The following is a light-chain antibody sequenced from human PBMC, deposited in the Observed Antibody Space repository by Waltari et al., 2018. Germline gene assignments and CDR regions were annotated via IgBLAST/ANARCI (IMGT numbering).Light chain of an antibody. CDR1: SSAIGGYKY. CDR2: EVS. Sequence: QSALTPPPSASGSPGQSVTIPCTGTSSAIGGYKYVSWYRQHPGKGPKLLIYEVSKRPSGVPNRFSGSKSGNTASLTVSGLQAEDEADYYCSSYAGSNNLVFGTGTKVTVL. CDR3: SSYAGSNNLV. J-gene: IGLJ1*01. V-gene: IGLV2-8*01.